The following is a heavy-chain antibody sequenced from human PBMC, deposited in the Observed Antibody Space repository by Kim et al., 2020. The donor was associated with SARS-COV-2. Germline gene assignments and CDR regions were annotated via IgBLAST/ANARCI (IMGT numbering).Heavy chain of an antibody. Sequence: GGSLRLSCAASGFTFSSYGMHWVRQAPGKGLEWVAVISYDGSNKYYADSVKGRFTISRDNSKNTLYLQMNSLRAEDTAVYYCAKGLTRSITGTTDYWGQGTLVTVSS. CDR3: AKGLTRSITGTTDY. CDR2: ISYDGSNK. V-gene: IGHV3-30*18. CDR1: GFTFSSYG. D-gene: IGHD1-7*01. J-gene: IGHJ4*02.